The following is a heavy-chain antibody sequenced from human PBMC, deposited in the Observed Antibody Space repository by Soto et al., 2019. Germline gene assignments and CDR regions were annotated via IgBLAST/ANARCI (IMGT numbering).Heavy chain of an antibody. Sequence: QITLKESGPTLVKPTQTLTLTCTFSWFSLSPSGVGVGWIRQPPGKALEWLALIYWNDDKRYSPSLKSRLTITKDNSKNKVGLTMTNMDPVDTATYYCAHGGGVLWFAELLFHYFDYWGQGTLVTVSS. D-gene: IGHD3-10*01. V-gene: IGHV2-5*01. CDR1: WFSLSPSGVG. CDR3: AHGGGVLWFAELLFHYFDY. CDR2: IYWNDDK. J-gene: IGHJ4*02.